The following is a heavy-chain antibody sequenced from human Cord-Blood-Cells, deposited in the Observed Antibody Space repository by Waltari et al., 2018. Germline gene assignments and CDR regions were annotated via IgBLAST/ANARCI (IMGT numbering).Heavy chain of an antibody. CDR2: INPNSGGT. J-gene: IGHJ3*02. CDR1: GYTFTGYY. V-gene: IGHV1-2*04. Sequence: QVQLVQSGAEVKKPGASVKVSCKASGYTFTGYYMHWVRQAPGQGLEWMGWINPNSGGTNYAQKFQGLVTMTRDTSISTAYMELSRLRSDDTAVYYCARDSVAAAGTGAFDIWGQGTMVTVSS. CDR3: ARDSVAAAGTGAFDI. D-gene: IGHD6-13*01.